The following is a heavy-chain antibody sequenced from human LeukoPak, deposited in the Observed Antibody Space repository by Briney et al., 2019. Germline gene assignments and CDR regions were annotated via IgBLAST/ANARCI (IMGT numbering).Heavy chain of an antibody. CDR1: GFTFSSYA. D-gene: IGHD5-18*01. CDR2: ISGSGGST. J-gene: IGHJ1*01. CDR3: AKDGDVDTAVDYLANYFQH. V-gene: IGHV3-23*01. Sequence: GGSLRLSCAASGFTFSSYAMSWVRQAPGKGLEWVSAISGSGGSTYYADSVKGRFTISRDNSKNTLYLQMNSLRAEDTAVYYCAKDGDVDTAVDYLANYFQHWGQGTLVTVSS.